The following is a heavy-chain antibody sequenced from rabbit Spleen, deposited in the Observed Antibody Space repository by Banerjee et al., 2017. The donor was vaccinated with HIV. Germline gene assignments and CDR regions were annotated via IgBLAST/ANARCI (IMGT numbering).Heavy chain of an antibody. CDR3: ARDTSSSFSSYGMDL. Sequence: QEQLVESGGGLVQPEGSLTLTCTASGFSFSSSSYMCWVRQAPGKGLEWIACIDTGSSGFTYFATWAKGRFTCSKTSSTTVTLQMTRLTAADTATYFCARDTSSSFSSYGMDLWGPGTLV. CDR1: GFSFSSSSY. V-gene: IGHV1S45*01. D-gene: IGHD1-1*01. J-gene: IGHJ6*01. CDR2: IDTGSSGFT.